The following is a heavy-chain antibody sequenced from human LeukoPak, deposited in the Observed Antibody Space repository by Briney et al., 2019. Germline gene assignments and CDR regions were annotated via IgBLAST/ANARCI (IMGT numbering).Heavy chain of an antibody. D-gene: IGHD6-19*01. V-gene: IGHV4-59*08. J-gene: IGHJ4*02. Sequence: NPSETLSLTCTVSGGSISSYYWNWIRQPPGEGLEWIGYIYYSGSTNYNPSLKSRVTISVDTSKNQFSLKLSSVTAADTAVYFCARQLRGEAVAGHLQPFDYWGQGTLVTDSS. CDR1: GGSISSYY. CDR3: ARQLRGEAVAGHLQPFDY. CDR2: IYYSGST.